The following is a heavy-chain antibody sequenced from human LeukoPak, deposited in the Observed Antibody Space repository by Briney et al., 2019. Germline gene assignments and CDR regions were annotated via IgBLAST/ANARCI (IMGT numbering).Heavy chain of an antibody. CDR2: IYHTGST. Sequence: SETLSLTCTISGGSVSDYYWSWIRQSPGKGLEWIGYIYHTGSTSYSPSLKSRVTISADTSQNQFSLKLSSVTAADTAVYYCASRKLGDDYWGQGTLVTVSS. CDR1: GGSVSDYY. CDR3: ASRKLGDDY. J-gene: IGHJ4*02. D-gene: IGHD7-27*01. V-gene: IGHV4-59*02.